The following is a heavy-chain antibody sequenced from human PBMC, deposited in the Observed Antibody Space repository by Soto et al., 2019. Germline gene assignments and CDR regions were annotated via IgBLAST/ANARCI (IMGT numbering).Heavy chain of an antibody. Sequence: SETQSLTCTVSGGSISSYYWSWIRQPPGKGLEWIGYIYYSGSTNYNPSLKSRVTISVDTSKNQFSLKLSSVTAADTAVYYCAGSGYHPNHFDYWGQGTLVIVSS. J-gene: IGHJ4*02. CDR2: IYYSGST. CDR1: GGSISSYY. CDR3: AGSGYHPNHFDY. V-gene: IGHV4-59*01. D-gene: IGHD3-22*01.